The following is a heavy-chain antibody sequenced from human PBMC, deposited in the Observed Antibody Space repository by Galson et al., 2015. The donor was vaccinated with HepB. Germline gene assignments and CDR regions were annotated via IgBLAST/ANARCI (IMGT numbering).Heavy chain of an antibody. CDR2: IYYSGST. CDR1: GFTFSSYS. V-gene: IGHV4-39*07. D-gene: IGHD3-9*01. CDR3: ARDSYDILTGYRYYGMDV. Sequence: LRLSCAASGFTFSSYSMNWVRQPPGKGLEWIGSIYYSGSTYYNPSLKSRVTISVDTSKNQFSLKLSSVTAADTAVYYCARDSYDILTGYRYYGMDVWGQGTTVTVSS. J-gene: IGHJ6*02.